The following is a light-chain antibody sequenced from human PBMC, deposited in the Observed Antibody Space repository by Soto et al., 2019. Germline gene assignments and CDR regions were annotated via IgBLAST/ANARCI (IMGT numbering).Light chain of an antibody. CDR2: RNN. J-gene: IGLJ1*01. CDR3: AEWYDSLSGLV. V-gene: IGLV1-47*01. CDR1: SSNIGSNY. Sequence: QSVLTQPPSASGTPGQRVTISCSGSSSNIGSNYVYWYQQLPGTAPKLLIYRNNQRPSGVPDRVSGSKSGTSASLAISGLRSEDEADYYCAEWYDSLSGLVFGTGTKVTVL.